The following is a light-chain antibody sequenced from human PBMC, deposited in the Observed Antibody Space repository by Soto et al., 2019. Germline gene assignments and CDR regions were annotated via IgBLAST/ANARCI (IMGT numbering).Light chain of an antibody. CDR3: QQLYT. CDR1: QGMSSS. CDR2: AAS. J-gene: IGKJ4*01. V-gene: IGKV1-9*01. Sequence: DIQLTQSPPFLSASVGDRVTVSCRASQGMSSSLAWYQQKPGKAPKLLIYAASTLQSGVPSRFSGSGSGTEFTLTISSLQPEDFATYFCQQLYTFGGGTKVEVE.